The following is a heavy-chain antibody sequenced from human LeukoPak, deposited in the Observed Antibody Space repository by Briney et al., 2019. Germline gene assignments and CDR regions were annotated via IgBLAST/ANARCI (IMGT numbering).Heavy chain of an antibody. D-gene: IGHD1-26*01. CDR1: GYTFTNYG. J-gene: IGHJ4*02. CDR3: ARDHVGGGSYSSGERVF. CDR2: ISTYTGNT. V-gene: IGHV1-18*01. Sequence: ASVKVSCKASGYTFTNYGISWVRQAPGQGLEWMGWISTYTGNTNYAQEVQGRVTMTTDTSTTTAYMELRSLRSDDTAVYYCARDHVGGGSYSSGERVFWGQGTLVTVSS.